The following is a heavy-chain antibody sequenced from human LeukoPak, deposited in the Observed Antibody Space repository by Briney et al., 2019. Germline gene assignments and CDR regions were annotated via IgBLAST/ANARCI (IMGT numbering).Heavy chain of an antibody. D-gene: IGHD2-2*02. V-gene: IGHV1-18*01. J-gene: IGHJ6*02. CDR3: ASRKKGIVVVPAAIGYYYYGMDV. Sequence: ASVKVSCKASGYTFTSYGISWVRQAPGQGLEWMGWISAYNGNTNYAQKLQGRVTMTTDTSTSTAYMELRSLRSDDTAVYYCASRKKGIVVVPAAIGYYYYGMDVWGQGTTVTVSS. CDR1: GYTFTSYG. CDR2: ISAYNGNT.